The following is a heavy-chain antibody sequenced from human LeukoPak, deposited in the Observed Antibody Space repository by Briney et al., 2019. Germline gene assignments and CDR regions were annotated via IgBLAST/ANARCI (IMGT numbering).Heavy chain of an antibody. CDR1: GYTFTGYY. CDR3: AGIRVRGGLGTIENFDY. CDR2: INPNRGGT. J-gene: IGHJ4*02. D-gene: IGHD3-10*01. Sequence: ASVKVSCKASGYTFTGYYMRWVRQAPGQGLEWMGRINPNRGGTNYAQKLQGRVTMTRDTSLRTAYMELSGLRSDDTAVYYCAGIRVRGGLGTIENFDYWGQGTLVTVSS. V-gene: IGHV1-2*06.